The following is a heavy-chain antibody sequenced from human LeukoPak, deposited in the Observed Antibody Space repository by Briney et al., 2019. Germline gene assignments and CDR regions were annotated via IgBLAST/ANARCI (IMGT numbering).Heavy chain of an antibody. Sequence: PSETLSLTCTVSGGSISSSSYYWGWIRQPPGKGLEWIGSIYYSGSTYYNPSLKSRVTISVDTSKNQFSLKLSSVTAADTAVYYCASALSTYYYYYMDVWGKGTTVTVSS. J-gene: IGHJ6*03. CDR1: GGSISSSSYY. V-gene: IGHV4-39*07. CDR2: IYYSGST. CDR3: ASALSTYYYYYMDV.